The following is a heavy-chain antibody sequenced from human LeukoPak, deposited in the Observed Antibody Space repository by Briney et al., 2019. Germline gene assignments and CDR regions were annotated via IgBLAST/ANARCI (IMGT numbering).Heavy chain of an antibody. D-gene: IGHD1-1*01. CDR1: GYSFTSYW. CDR2: IDPSDSYT. CDR3: ARGDRSVHLELRWGGVDY. Sequence: GESLRISCKGSGYSFTSYWISWVRQMPGKGLEWMGRIDPSDSYTNYSPSFQGHVTISADKSISTAYLQWSSLKASDTAMYYCARGDRSVHLELRWGGVDYWGQGTLVTVSS. J-gene: IGHJ4*02. V-gene: IGHV5-10-1*01.